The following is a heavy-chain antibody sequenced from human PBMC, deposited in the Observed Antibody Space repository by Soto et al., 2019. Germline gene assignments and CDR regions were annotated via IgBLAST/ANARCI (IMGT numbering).Heavy chain of an antibody. V-gene: IGHV3-53*01. J-gene: IGHJ4*02. CDR3: ARGLGREYLDNRGYFHLDF. CDR1: GFTVSSNY. CDR2: LYPDGRA. D-gene: IGHD3-22*01. Sequence: PVGSLRLSCAASGFTVSSNYLTWVRQAPGKGLKWVSVLYPDGRAYYADSVKGRFTISTDNSENSVHLHMNTLRAEDTAVYYCARGLGREYLDNRGYFHLDFWGQGTLVTVSS.